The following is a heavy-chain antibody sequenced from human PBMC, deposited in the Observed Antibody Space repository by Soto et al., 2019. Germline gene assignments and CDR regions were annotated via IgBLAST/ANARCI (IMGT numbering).Heavy chain of an antibody. CDR2: ISFDGGNQ. J-gene: IGHJ5*02. CDR1: GFSFNTYG. D-gene: IGHD6-13*01. Sequence: QVQLVESGGGVVQPGRSLRLSCAASGFSFNTYGLHWVRQAPGKGLEWVAAISFDGGNQYYADSVKGRFTISRDNSKSTLYRQMNSLGAEDTATYYCAKDSSVTAAGSGGWFDPWGQGTLVIVSS. CDR3: AKDSSVTAAGSGGWFDP. V-gene: IGHV3-30*18.